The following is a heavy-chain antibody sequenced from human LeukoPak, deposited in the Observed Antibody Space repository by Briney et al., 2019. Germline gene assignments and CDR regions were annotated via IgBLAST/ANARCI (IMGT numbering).Heavy chain of an antibody. CDR2: TYYRSKWYN. D-gene: IGHD6-13*01. CDR1: RDSVSSNSAA. Sequence: SQTLSLTCAISRDSVSSNSAAWNWIRQSPSGGLEWLGRTYYRSKWYNDYAVSVKSRITINPDTSKNQFSLQLNSVTPEDTAVYYCARERAAGYNWFDPWGQGTLVTVSS. J-gene: IGHJ5*02. CDR3: ARERAAGYNWFDP. V-gene: IGHV6-1*01.